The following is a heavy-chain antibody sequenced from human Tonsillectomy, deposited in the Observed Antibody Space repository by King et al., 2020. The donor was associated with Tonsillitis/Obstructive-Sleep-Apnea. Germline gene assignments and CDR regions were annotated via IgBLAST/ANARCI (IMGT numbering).Heavy chain of an antibody. CDR2: INPSGGST. Sequence: QLVQSGAEVKKPGASVKVSCKASGYTFTGYYMHWVRQAPGQGLEWMGIINPSGGSTSYAQKFQGRVTMTRDTSTSTVYMELSSLRSEDTAVYYCAGASGSYWDYWGQGTLVTVSS. CDR3: AGASGSYWDY. CDR1: GYTFTGYY. J-gene: IGHJ4*02. V-gene: IGHV1-46*01. D-gene: IGHD1-26*01.